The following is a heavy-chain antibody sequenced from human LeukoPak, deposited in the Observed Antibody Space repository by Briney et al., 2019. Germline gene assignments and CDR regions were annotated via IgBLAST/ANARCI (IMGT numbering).Heavy chain of an antibody. J-gene: IGHJ4*02. CDR3: AILLEDFDY. CDR1: GGSFSGYY. V-gene: IGHV4-34*01. CDR2: INHSGST. D-gene: IGHD1-1*01. Sequence: PSEALSLTCAVYGGSFSGYYWSWIRQPPGKGLEWIGEINHSGSTNYNPSLKSRVTISVDTSKNQFSLKLSSVTAADTAVYYCAILLEDFDYWGQGTLVTVSS.